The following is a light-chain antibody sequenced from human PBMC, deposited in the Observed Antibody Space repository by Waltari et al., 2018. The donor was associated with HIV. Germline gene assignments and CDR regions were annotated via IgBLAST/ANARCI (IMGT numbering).Light chain of an antibody. J-gene: IGLJ1*01. V-gene: IGLV2-8*01. CDR3: GSFVGSNSHYV. Sequence: QSALTQPPSASGSPGQSVTISCTGTNSDVGGSNKVSWYQQRPGKAPNLIIFEVIKRPSGVPDRFSGSKSGNTASLTVSGLQADDEADYYCGSFVGSNSHYVFGTGTKVTVL. CDR2: EVI. CDR1: NSDVGGSNK.